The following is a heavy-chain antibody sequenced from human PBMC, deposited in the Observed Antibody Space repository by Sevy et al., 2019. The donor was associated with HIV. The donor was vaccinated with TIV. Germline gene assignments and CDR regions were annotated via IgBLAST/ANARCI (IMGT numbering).Heavy chain of an antibody. D-gene: IGHD2-8*02. CDR3: TTDVPLTGGTNGLY. V-gene: IGHV3-15*01. CDR1: GFTFRDLW. Sequence: GWSLRLSCAASGFTFRDLWMSWVRQAPGKGLEWIGRMKSKVDGGTTDYAAPVKGRFTISRDDSKNTLYLQMSSLRTEDTAVYYCTTDVPLTGGTNGLYWGQGTLVTVSS. J-gene: IGHJ4*02. CDR2: MKSKVDGGTT.